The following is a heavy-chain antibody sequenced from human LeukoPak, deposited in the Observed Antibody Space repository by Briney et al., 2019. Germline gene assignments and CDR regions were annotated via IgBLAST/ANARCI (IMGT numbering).Heavy chain of an antibody. CDR3: AKTLGYCSSTSCYNLDY. CDR1: GFTFSSYG. J-gene: IGHJ4*02. Sequence: GGSLRLSCAASGFTFSSYGMHWVRQAPGKGLEWVAFIRYDGSNKYYADSVKGRFTISRDNSKNTLYLQMNRLRAEDTAVYYCAKTLGYCSSTSCYNLDYWGQGTLVTVSS. V-gene: IGHV3-30*02. D-gene: IGHD2-2*02. CDR2: IRYDGSNK.